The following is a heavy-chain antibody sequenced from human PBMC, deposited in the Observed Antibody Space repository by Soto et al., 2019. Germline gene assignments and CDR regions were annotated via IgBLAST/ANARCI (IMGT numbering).Heavy chain of an antibody. Sequence: SETLSLTCTVSGGSISSSSYYWGWIRQPPGKGLEWIGSIYYSGSTYYNPSLKSRVTISVDTSKNQFSLKLSSVTAADTAVYYCARRRGDFWSGYSTGYYYGMDVWGQGTTVTVSS. V-gene: IGHV4-39*01. CDR2: IYYSGST. D-gene: IGHD3-3*01. CDR1: GGSISSSSYY. J-gene: IGHJ6*02. CDR3: ARRRGDFWSGYSTGYYYGMDV.